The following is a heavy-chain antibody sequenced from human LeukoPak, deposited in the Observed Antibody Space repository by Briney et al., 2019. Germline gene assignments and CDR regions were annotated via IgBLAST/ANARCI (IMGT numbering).Heavy chain of an antibody. CDR3: TTEVSGSHTN. J-gene: IGHJ4*02. CDR1: GITFSNAW. V-gene: IGHV3-15*04. D-gene: IGHD1-26*01. CDR2: IESETDGGTT. Sequence: GGSLRLSCAASGITFSNAWMNWVRQTPGKGLEWVGLIESETDGGTTGYAAPVKGRFTISRDDSENTLYLQMNSLKAEDAAIYYCTTEVSGSHTNWGQGTLVTVSS.